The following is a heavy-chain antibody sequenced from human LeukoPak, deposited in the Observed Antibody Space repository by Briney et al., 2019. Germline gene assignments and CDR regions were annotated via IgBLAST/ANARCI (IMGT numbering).Heavy chain of an antibody. D-gene: IGHD5-24*01. V-gene: IGHV3-30*02. CDR2: IRYDGSNK. J-gene: IGHJ4*02. Sequence: GGSLRLSCAASGFTFSSYGMHWVRQAPGKGLEWVAFIRYDGSNKYYADSVKGRFTISGDNSKNTLYLQMNSLRAEDTAVYYCTRGSWRVARIPDYWGQGTLVTVSS. CDR3: TRGSWRVARIPDY. CDR1: GFTFSSYG.